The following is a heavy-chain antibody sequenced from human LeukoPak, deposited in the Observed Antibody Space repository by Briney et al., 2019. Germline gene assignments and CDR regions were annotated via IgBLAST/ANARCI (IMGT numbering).Heavy chain of an antibody. D-gene: IGHD2-21*02. CDR2: ISGSGGST. J-gene: IGHJ4*02. V-gene: IGHV3-23*01. Sequence: GGSLRLSCAAPGFTFRSYAMSWVRQAPGKGLEWVSAISGSGGSTSYADSVKGRFTISRDNSKNTLYLQMNSLRAEDTAVYYCAKTAHIVLVTVLDYWGQGTLVTVSS. CDR3: AKTAHIVLVTVLDY. CDR1: GFTFRSYA.